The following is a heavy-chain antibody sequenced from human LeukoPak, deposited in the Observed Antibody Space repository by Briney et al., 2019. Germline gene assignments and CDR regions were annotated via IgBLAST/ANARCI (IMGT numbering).Heavy chain of an antibody. CDR1: GVTFSSYE. J-gene: IGHJ6*03. Sequence: GGSLRLSCAASGVTFSSYEMNWVRQAPGKGLEWGSYISSSGSTIYYADSVKGRFTISRDNAKNSLYLQMNSLRAEDTAVYYCAELGITMIGGVWGKGTTVTISS. CDR3: AELGITMIGGV. D-gene: IGHD3-10*02. V-gene: IGHV3-48*03. CDR2: ISSSGSTI.